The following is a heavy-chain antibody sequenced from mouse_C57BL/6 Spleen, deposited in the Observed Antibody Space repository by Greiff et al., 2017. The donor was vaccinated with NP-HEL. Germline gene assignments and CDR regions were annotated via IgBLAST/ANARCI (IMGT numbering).Heavy chain of an antibody. J-gene: IGHJ3*01. CDR2: IDPENGDT. Sequence: EVQLQESGAELVRPGASVKLSCTASGLNIKDDYMHWVKQRPEQGLEWIGWIDPENGDTEYASKFQGKATITADTSSNTAYLQLSSLTSEDTAVYYCTTPYGGRPYWGQGTLVTVSA. V-gene: IGHV14-4*01. CDR1: GLNIKDDY. D-gene: IGHD1-1*01. CDR3: TTPYGGRPY.